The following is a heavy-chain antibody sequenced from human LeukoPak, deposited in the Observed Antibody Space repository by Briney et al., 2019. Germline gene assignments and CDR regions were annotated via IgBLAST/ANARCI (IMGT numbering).Heavy chain of an antibody. J-gene: IGHJ4*02. CDR2: INSDGSIT. CDR3: ARSSGYYYTPLDY. V-gene: IGHV3-74*01. CDR1: GFTFSSYW. D-gene: IGHD3-22*01. Sequence: PGGSLRLSCAASGFTFSSYWMHWVRQAPGKGLMWVSRINSDGSITTYADSVKGRFTVSRDNAKNTLYLQMNSLRAEDTAVYYCARSSGYYYTPLDYWGQGTLVTVSS.